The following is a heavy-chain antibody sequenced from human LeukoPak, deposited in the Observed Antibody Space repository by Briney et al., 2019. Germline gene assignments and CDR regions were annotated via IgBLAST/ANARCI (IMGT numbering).Heavy chain of an antibody. Sequence: KTGGSLRLSCAASGFTFSSFAMTWVRQAPGKGLEWVSSISSSNNYIYYADSVKGRFTISRDNAKNSLYLQMNSLRAEDTAVYYCARRSPNYYFDYWGQGTPVTVSS. CDR1: GFTFSSFA. J-gene: IGHJ4*02. CDR2: ISSSNNYI. V-gene: IGHV3-21*01. CDR3: ARRSPNYYFDY.